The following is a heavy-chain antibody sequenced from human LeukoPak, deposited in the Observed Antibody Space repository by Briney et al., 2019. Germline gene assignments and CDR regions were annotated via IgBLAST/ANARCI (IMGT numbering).Heavy chain of an antibody. D-gene: IGHD3-10*01. CDR3: ARSRITMVRGATDY. V-gene: IGHV3-30-3*01. J-gene: IGHJ4*02. CDR1: GFTFSSYA. CDR2: ISYDGSNK. Sequence: GGSLRLSCAASGFTFSSYAMHWVRQAPGKGLEWVAVISYDGSNKYYADSVKGRFTISRDNSKNTLYLQMSSLRAEDTAVYYCARSRITMVRGATDYWGQGTLVTVSS.